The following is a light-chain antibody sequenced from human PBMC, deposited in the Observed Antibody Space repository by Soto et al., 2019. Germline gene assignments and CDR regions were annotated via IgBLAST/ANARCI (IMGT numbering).Light chain of an antibody. Sequence: DIQMTQSPSTLSASVGERVNANSPDSQSISSWLSWYQQKPGKAPKLLIYKASSLESGVPSRFSGSGSGTEFTLTISSLQPDDFATYYCKQYNSYPWTFGQGTKVDIK. CDR2: KAS. CDR3: KQYNSYPWT. CDR1: QSISSW. V-gene: IGKV1-5*03. J-gene: IGKJ1*01.